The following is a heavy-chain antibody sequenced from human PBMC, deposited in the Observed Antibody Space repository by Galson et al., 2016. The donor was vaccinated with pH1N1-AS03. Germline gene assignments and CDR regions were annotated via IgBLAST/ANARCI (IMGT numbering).Heavy chain of an antibody. V-gene: IGHV3-64*01. CDR3: ARGPVSYSNYWFPPPDY. D-gene: IGHD6-13*01. Sequence: LRLSCAASGFTFSSYAMYWVRQAPGKGLESASAISGNGVSTYYANSVKGRFTISRDNSKNTLYLQMGSLRAEDMAVYYCARGPVSYSNYWFPPPDYWGQGTLVTVSS. J-gene: IGHJ4*02. CDR2: ISGNGVST. CDR1: GFTFSSYA.